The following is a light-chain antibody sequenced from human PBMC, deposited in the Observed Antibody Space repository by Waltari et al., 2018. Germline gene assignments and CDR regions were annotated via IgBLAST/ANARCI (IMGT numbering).Light chain of an antibody. CDR3: QSADRSGTYRV. Sequence: SYRLTQPPSVSVSPGQTARITCSGEAVPNQYSYWFQQKSGQAPLLIIFIDSERHSGIPGRFSGSGAVTTVTLTISGVQAEDEADYYCQSADRSGTYRVFGGGTKLTVL. CDR2: IDS. J-gene: IGLJ2*01. CDR1: AVPNQY. V-gene: IGLV3-25*03.